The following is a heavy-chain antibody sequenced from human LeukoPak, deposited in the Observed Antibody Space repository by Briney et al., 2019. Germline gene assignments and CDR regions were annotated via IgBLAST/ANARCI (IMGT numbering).Heavy chain of an antibody. Sequence: SETLSLTCTVSGGSISSYYWSWIRQPPGKGLEWIGYIYYSGSTNYNPSLKSRVTISVDTSKNQFSLRLSSVTAADTAVYYCARGGYSYGSYYFDYWGQGALVTVSS. CDR1: GGSISSYY. CDR2: IYYSGST. D-gene: IGHD5-18*01. J-gene: IGHJ4*02. V-gene: IGHV4-59*01. CDR3: ARGGYSYGSYYFDY.